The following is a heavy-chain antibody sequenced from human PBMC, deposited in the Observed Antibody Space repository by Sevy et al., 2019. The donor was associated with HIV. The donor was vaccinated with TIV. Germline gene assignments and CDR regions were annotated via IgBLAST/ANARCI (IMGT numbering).Heavy chain of an antibody. CDR1: GFTFSDYY. V-gene: IGHV3-11*01. Sequence: GGSLRLSCAASGFTFSDYYMSWIRQAPGKGLEWVSYISSSGSTIYYADSVKGRFTISRDNAKNSLYLKMNSLRAEETAVYYCERDPGDMIHPGEAFDIWGKGTMVTVSS. D-gene: IGHD3-16*01. J-gene: IGHJ3*02. CDR2: ISSSGSTI. CDR3: ERDPGDMIHPGEAFDI.